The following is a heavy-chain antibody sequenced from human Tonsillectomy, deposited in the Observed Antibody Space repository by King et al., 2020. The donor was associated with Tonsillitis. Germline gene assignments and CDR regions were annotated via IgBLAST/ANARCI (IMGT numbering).Heavy chain of an antibody. CDR2: IIPNLGTT. V-gene: IGHV1-69*01. CDR1: GGTFNNYD. J-gene: IGHJ4*02. Sequence: VQLVQSGAEVRKPGSSVKVSCKASGGTFNNYDFSWVRQAPGQGLEWMGGIIPNLGTTNYAQIFQGRVTFTADGSTSTAYMDLSSLTSEDTAVYYCAKGGTVSWLLSDFFDSWGQGTLVTVSS. CDR3: AKGGTVSWLLSDFFDS. D-gene: IGHD3-3*01.